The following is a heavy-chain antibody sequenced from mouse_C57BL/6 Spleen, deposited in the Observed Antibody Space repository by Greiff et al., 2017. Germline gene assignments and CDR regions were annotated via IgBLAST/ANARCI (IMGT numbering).Heavy chain of an antibody. CDR1: GFNIKNTD. V-gene: IGHV14-3*01. D-gene: IGHD1-1*01. CDR3: APITTVVRYFDV. Sequence: EVQLQQSVAELVGPGASVKLSCTASGFNIKNTDMHWVKQRPEQGLEWIGRIDPANGNTKYAPKFPGKATITADPSSNTSYLQLSSLTSEDTAIYYCAPITTVVRYFDVWGTGTTVTVSS. CDR2: IDPANGNT. J-gene: IGHJ1*03.